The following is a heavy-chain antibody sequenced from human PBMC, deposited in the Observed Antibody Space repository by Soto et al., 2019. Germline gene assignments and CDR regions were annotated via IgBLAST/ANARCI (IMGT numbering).Heavy chain of an antibody. V-gene: IGHV4-30-2*06. J-gene: IGHJ6*02. CDR2: IYHFGNI. Sequence: QLQESGSGLVKPLETLTLTCAVSGASVSGGGYSWNWIRQSPGKGLEWIGYIYHFGNIYYNPSLKSRVTISVDRYKNQFSLKLNSVTAADTAVYFCAAGWETVEGTTYYYYGLDVWGLGTTVTVSS. D-gene: IGHD1-26*01. CDR3: AAGWETVEGTTYYYYGLDV. CDR1: GASVSGGGYS.